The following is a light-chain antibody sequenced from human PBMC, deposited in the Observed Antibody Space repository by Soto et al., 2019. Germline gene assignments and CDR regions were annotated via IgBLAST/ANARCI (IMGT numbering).Light chain of an antibody. V-gene: IGKV3-20*01. J-gene: IGKJ1*01. Sequence: EIVLTQSPDTLSLSPGERATLSCRASKSFSRSYLAWYQQKPGQAPRLLIYGASSRATGIPDRFSGSGSGTDFTLTISRLEPEDFGVYYRQQYGSSSRTFGQGTKVDIK. CDR3: QQYGSSSRT. CDR2: GAS. CDR1: KSFSRSY.